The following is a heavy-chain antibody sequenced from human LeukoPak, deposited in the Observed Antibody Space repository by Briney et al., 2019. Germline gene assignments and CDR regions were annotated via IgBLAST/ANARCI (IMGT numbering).Heavy chain of an antibody. V-gene: IGHV3-66*01. CDR1: GFTLSSNY. CDR2: IYSGGDT. J-gene: IGHJ4*02. CDR3: ARSSGPHSRHPLDY. D-gene: IGHD6-13*01. Sequence: PGGSLRLSCAASGFTLSSNYMNWGRQAPGKGMEWVSVIYSGGDTYYGDSVKGRFTISRDNSKNTLYLQMNSLRAEDTAVYYCARSSGPHSRHPLDYWGQGTLVTVSS.